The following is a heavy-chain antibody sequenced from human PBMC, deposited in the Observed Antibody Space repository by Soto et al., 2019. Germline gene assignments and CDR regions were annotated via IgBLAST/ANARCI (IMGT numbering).Heavy chain of an antibody. D-gene: IGHD2-21*02. CDR3: AGDRGDSIEY. Sequence: SETLSLTCTVSGGSISSYYWNWIRQPPGKEPEYIGYIYYSGTTYYNPSLRGRVTISVDTSTKQFSLKLTSVTAADTAFYHCAGDRGDSIEYWGQGIQVTVSS. CDR2: IYYSGTT. V-gene: IGHV4-59*01. CDR1: GGSISSYY. J-gene: IGHJ4*02.